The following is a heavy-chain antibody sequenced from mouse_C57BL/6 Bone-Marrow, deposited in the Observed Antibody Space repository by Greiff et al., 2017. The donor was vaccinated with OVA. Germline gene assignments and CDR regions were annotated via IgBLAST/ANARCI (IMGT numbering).Heavy chain of an antibody. CDR2: MNPSTGGT. Sequence: EVQLQQSGPELVKPGASVKISCKASGYSFTGYYMNWVKQSPEKSLEWIGEMNPSTGGTTYNQKFKAKATLTVDKSSSTAYMQLKSLTSEYSAVYYCARERYYGSSYDYWGQGTTLTVSS. D-gene: IGHD1-1*01. CDR1: GYSFTGYY. CDR3: ARERYYGSSYDY. V-gene: IGHV1-42*01. J-gene: IGHJ2*01.